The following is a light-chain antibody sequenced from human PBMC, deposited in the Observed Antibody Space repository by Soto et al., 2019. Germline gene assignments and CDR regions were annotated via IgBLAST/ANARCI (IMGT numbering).Light chain of an antibody. Sequence: IVLTQSPATLSLSPGEKATLSCRASQSVSSYLAWYQQKPGQAPRLLIYDASNRATGIPARFSGSGSGTDFTLTISSLEPEDFAVYYCQQRSNWPRLTFCGGTKVEIK. CDR2: DAS. V-gene: IGKV3-11*01. J-gene: IGKJ4*01. CDR3: QQRSNWPRLT. CDR1: QSVSSY.